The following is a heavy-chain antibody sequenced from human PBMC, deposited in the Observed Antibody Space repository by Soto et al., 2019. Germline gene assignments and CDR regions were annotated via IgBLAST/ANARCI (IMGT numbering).Heavy chain of an antibody. V-gene: IGHV3-48*01. Sequence: GGSLRLSCAASGFTFSSYSMNWVRQAPGKGLEWVSYISSSSSTIYYADSVKGRFTISRDNAKNSLYLQMNSLRAEDTAVYYCAREWLYDAFDIWGQGTMVTVSS. D-gene: IGHD3-22*01. CDR1: GFTFSSYS. CDR3: AREWLYDAFDI. CDR2: ISSSSSTI. J-gene: IGHJ3*02.